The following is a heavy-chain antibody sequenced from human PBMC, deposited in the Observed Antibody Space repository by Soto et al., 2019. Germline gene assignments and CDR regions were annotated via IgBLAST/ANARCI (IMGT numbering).Heavy chain of an antibody. Sequence: ASVKVSCKASGYTFTSYYMHWVRQAPGQGLEWMGIINPSGGSTSYAQKFQGRVTMTRDTSTSTVYMELSSLRSEDTAVYYCARDIGYYSSSSPDYYYYMDVWGKGTKVTVSS. D-gene: IGHD6-6*01. V-gene: IGHV1-46*03. CDR1: GYTFTSYY. CDR2: INPSGGST. J-gene: IGHJ6*03. CDR3: ARDIGYYSSSSPDYYYYMDV.